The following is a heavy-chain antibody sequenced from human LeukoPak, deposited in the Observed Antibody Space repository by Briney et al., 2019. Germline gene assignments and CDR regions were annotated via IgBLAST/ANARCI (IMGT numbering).Heavy chain of an antibody. CDR2: ISSSSSYI. Sequence: GGSLRLSCAASGFTFSSYSMNWVRQAPGKGLEWVSSISSSSSYIYYADSVKGRFTISRDNAKNSLYLQMNSLRAEDTAVCYCARTIAAAGTTAFDIWGQGTMVTVSS. J-gene: IGHJ3*02. V-gene: IGHV3-21*01. CDR1: GFTFSSYS. D-gene: IGHD6-13*01. CDR3: ARTIAAAGTTAFDI.